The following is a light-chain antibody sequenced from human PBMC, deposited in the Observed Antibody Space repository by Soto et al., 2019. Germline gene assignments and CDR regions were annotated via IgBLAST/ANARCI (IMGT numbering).Light chain of an antibody. Sequence: QSVLTQPASVSGSPGQSITISCTGSSSDVGGHYHVSWYQQHPGKAPKLIIYEVGNRPSGVSDRFSADTSGNTASLTISWFQAEDEADYYCNSYSSSSTHVFGTGTKLTVL. J-gene: IGLJ1*01. CDR1: SSDVGGHYH. CDR2: EVG. CDR3: NSYSSSSTHV. V-gene: IGLV2-14*01.